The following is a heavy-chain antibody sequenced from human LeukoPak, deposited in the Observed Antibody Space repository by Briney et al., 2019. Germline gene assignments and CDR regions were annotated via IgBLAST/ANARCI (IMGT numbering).Heavy chain of an antibody. J-gene: IGHJ5*02. V-gene: IGHV3-23*01. CDR3: AKVSKYYYGSGTPRHGWFDP. CDR1: GFTFSSYA. D-gene: IGHD3-10*01. CDR2: ISGSGGST. Sequence: GGSLRLSCAASGFTFSSYAMSWVRQAPGKGLEWVSAISGSGGSTYYADSVKGRFTISRDNSKNTLYLQMNSLRAEDTAVYYCAKVSKYYYGSGTPRHGWFDPWGQGTLVTVSS.